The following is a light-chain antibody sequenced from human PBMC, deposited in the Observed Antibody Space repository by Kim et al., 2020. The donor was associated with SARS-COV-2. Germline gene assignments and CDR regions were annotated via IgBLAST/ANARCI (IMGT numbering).Light chain of an antibody. J-gene: IGLJ3*02. CDR2: DKD. Sequence: GHRVTISYSAGTSDIGNFPVRWYQQVQGTAPKLLLYDKDVQPSRVPDRFSGSKSGTSASLAISGLQSDGEADYYCAAWDDALYGRVFGGGTQLTVL. V-gene: IGLV1-44*01. CDR3: AAWDDALYGRV. CDR1: TSDIGNFP.